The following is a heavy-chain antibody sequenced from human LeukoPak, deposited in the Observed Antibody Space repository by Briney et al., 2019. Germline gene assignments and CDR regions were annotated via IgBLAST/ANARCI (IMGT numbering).Heavy chain of an antibody. D-gene: IGHD2-2*01. CDR2: IYYSGST. CDR3: ASSSTSCYFFDY. Sequence: SETLSLTCTVSGGSISSSYWSWVRQPPGKGLEWIGYIYYSGSTNYNPSLKSRVTISVDTSKNQFSLKLSSVTAADTAVYYCASSSTSCYFFDYWGQGTLVTVSS. CDR1: GGSISSSY. J-gene: IGHJ4*02. V-gene: IGHV4-59*12.